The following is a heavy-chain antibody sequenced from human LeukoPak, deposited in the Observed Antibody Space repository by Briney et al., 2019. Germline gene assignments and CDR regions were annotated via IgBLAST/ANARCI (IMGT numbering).Heavy chain of an antibody. Sequence: GGSLRLSCAAAGFTLSRNHVNWVRQAPGQGLEGVSYISSDTRAIYYADSVKGRFTISRGNSKKTLYLQMNSLRTEDTAVYYCARGGSYFDISGYYFYWGQGTLVTVSS. V-gene: IGHV3-48*01. CDR2: ISSDTRAI. CDR3: ARGGSYFDISGYYFY. D-gene: IGHD3-22*01. CDR1: GFTLSRNH. J-gene: IGHJ4*02.